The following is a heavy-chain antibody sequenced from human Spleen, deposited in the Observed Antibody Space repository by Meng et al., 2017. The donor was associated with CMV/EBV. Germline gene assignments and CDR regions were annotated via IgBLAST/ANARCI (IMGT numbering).Heavy chain of an antibody. CDR2: THYNGFSR. D-gene: IGHD2-15*01. Sequence: GESLRLSCAASGFTFSKYGMHWFRQAPGKGLEWVSFTHYNGFSRFYADFVKGRFTISRDNSKNTLYLQMNSLRGEDTAVYYCARTMVVAADINSGIYGMDVWGQGTTVTVSS. CDR3: ARTMVVAADINSGIYGMDV. V-gene: IGHV3-30*02. J-gene: IGHJ6*02. CDR1: GFTFSKYG.